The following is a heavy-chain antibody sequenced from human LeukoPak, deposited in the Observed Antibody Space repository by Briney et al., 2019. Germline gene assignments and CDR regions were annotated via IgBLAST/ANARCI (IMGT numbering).Heavy chain of an antibody. D-gene: IGHD3-22*01. Sequence: ASVKVSCKASGYTFTGYYMHWVRQAPGQGLEWMGWMNPNSGNTGYAQKFQGRVTMTRNTSISTAYMELSSLRSEDTAVYYCAVLQRDDSSGYYTTKAYFQHWGQGTLVTVSS. CDR2: MNPNSGNT. CDR1: GYTFTGYY. V-gene: IGHV1-8*02. CDR3: AVLQRDDSSGYYTTKAYFQH. J-gene: IGHJ1*01.